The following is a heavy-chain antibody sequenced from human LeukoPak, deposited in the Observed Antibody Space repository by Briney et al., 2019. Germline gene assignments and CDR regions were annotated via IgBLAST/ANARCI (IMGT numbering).Heavy chain of an antibody. D-gene: IGHD4-17*01. CDR2: ISGSGGST. V-gene: IGHV3-23*01. CDR3: ARYFYGDSPFDI. CDR1: GFTFSSYA. J-gene: IGHJ3*02. Sequence: GGSLRLSCAASGFTFSSYAMSWVRQAPGKGLEWVSAISGSGGSTYYADPVKGRFTISRDNSKNTLYLQMNSLRAEDTAVYYCARYFYGDSPFDIWGQGTMVTVSS.